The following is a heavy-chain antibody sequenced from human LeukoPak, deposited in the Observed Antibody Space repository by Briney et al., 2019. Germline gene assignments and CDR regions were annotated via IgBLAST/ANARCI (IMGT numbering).Heavy chain of an antibody. V-gene: IGHV3-48*03. D-gene: IGHD4-17*01. CDR3: AKDGATVTTYYFDY. CDR2: ISSSGSTI. Sequence: GGSLRLSCAASGFTFSSYEMNWVRQAPGKGLEWVSYISSSGSTIYYADSVKGRFTISRDNAKNSLYLQMNSLRAEDTAVYYCAKDGATVTTYYFDYWGQGTLVTVSS. CDR1: GFTFSSYE. J-gene: IGHJ4*02.